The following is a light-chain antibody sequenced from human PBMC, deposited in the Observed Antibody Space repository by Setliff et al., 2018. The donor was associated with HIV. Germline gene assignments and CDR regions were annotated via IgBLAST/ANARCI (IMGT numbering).Light chain of an antibody. CDR1: SNDVGRYDL. V-gene: IGLV2-23*01. CDR2: QAT. Sequence: QSALAQPASVSGSPGQSITISCTGTSNDVGRYDLVSWYQQHPARAPKLIIYQATRRPSGVSNRFSGSKSGNVASLTISGLQAEDEADYYCCSNTGSNTVVFGTGTKGTV. J-gene: IGLJ1*01. CDR3: CSNTGSNTVV.